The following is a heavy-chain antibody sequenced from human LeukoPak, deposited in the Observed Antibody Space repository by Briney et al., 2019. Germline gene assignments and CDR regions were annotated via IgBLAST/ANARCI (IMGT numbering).Heavy chain of an antibody. CDR2: IYSGGST. J-gene: IGHJ5*02. CDR3: AREGSSGWYENWFDP. D-gene: IGHD6-19*01. Sequence: PGGSLRLSCAASGFTVSSNYMSWARQSPGKGLEWVSVIYSGGSTYYADSLKGRFTISRDNSKNTLYLQMNSLRAEDTAVYYCAREGSSGWYENWFDPWGQGTLVTVSS. CDR1: GFTVSSNY. V-gene: IGHV3-53*01.